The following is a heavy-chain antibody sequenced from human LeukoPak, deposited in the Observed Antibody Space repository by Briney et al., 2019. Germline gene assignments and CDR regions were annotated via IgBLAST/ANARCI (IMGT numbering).Heavy chain of an antibody. CDR1: GFTFSSYA. D-gene: IGHD2-2*01. Sequence: GGSLRLSCAASGFTFSSYAMHWVRQAPGKGLEWVATIKYDGDEKFYVDSVKGRFTISRDNAKKSVHLQMNSLGVEDTAVYYCARIGYSSSSLDYWGQGTLVTVSS. J-gene: IGHJ4*02. V-gene: IGHV3-7*01. CDR3: ARIGYSSSSLDY. CDR2: IKYDGDEK.